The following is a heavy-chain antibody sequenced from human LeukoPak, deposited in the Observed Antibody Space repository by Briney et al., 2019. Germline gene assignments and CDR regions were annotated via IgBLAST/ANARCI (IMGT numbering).Heavy chain of an antibody. CDR2: ISGSGGST. V-gene: IGHV3-23*01. Sequence: GGSLRLSCAASGFTFSSYDMTWARQPPGKGLEWVSAISGSGGSTHYADSVKGRFTISRDNSKNTLYLQMNSLRAEDTAVYYCAKGAPYSSSLSNWFDPWGQGTLVTVSS. CDR3: AKGAPYSSSLSNWFDP. J-gene: IGHJ5*02. D-gene: IGHD6-6*01. CDR1: GFTFSSYD.